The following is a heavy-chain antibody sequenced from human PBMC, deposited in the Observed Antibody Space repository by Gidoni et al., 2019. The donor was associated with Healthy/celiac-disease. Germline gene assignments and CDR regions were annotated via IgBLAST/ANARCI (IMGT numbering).Heavy chain of an antibody. D-gene: IGHD3-22*01. Sequence: EVQLVESGGGLVQPGGSLRLSCAASGFNFSSYWMHWVRRAPGKGLFWVSRMNSDGSSTSYADSVKGRFTISRDNAKNTLYLQMNSLRAEDTTVYYCARDLGSGYYSSAFDIWGQGTMVTVSS. CDR1: GFNFSSYW. CDR2: MNSDGSST. CDR3: ARDLGSGYYSSAFDI. V-gene: IGHV3-74*01. J-gene: IGHJ3*02.